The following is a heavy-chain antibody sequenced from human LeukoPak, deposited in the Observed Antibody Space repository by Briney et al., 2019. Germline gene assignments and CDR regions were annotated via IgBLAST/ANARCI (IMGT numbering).Heavy chain of an antibody. D-gene: IGHD3-3*01. V-gene: IGHV1-18*01. Sequence: ASVKDSCKASGYTFTSYGISWVRQAPGQGLEWMGWISAYNGNTNYAQKLQGRVTMTTDTSTSTAYMELRSLRSDDTAVYYCARGGSSYYDFWSGYYARNYYMDVWGKGTTVTVSS. CDR1: GYTFTSYG. J-gene: IGHJ6*03. CDR3: ARGGSSYYDFWSGYYARNYYMDV. CDR2: ISAYNGNT.